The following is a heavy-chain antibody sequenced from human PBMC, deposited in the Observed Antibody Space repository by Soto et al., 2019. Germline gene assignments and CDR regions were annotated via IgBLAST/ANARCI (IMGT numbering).Heavy chain of an antibody. CDR2: VRGNGDPP. J-gene: IGHJ4*02. V-gene: IGHV3-64D*06. CDR3: VKTRGGNNFDFFD. Sequence: GGSLRLSCSTSGFTFSSYAIHWVRQSQGKGLEYISGVRGNGDPPFYADSVKGRFTISRDSSKNTVYLQMSSLSADDAAVYYCVKTRGGNNFDFFDWGQGTLVTVSS. CDR1: GFTFSSYA. D-gene: IGHD2-15*01.